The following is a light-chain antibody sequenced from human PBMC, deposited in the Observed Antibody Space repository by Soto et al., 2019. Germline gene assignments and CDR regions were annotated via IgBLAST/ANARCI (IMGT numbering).Light chain of an antibody. CDR1: SSDVGGYNY. CDR2: DVS. CDR3: SSYTSSAYVV. V-gene: IGLV2-14*01. Sequence: QSALTQPASVSGSPGQSITISCTGTSSDVGGYNYVSWYQQHPGKAPKLMIYDVSNRPSGVSNRFSGSKSGNTASLTISGLQAEDEADHYCSSYTSSAYVVFGGGTKLPVL. J-gene: IGLJ2*01.